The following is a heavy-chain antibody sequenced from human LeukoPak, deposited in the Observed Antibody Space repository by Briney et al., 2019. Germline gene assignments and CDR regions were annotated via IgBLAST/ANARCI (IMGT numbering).Heavy chain of an antibody. Sequence: GGSLRLSCAASGFTFSDYYMSWMRQAPGKGLVWVANIHLDGSEKYYVDSVKGRFTISRDNAKNSLYLQMNSLRAEDTAVYYCATDCSSVSCFDYWGQGTLVTVSS. V-gene: IGHV3-7*02. J-gene: IGHJ4*02. CDR2: IHLDGSEK. CDR1: GFTFSDYY. CDR3: ATDCSSVSCFDY. D-gene: IGHD2-2*01.